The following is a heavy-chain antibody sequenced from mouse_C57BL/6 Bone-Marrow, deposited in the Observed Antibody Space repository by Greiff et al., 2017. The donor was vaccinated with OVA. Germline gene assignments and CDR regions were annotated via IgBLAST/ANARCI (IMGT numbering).Heavy chain of an antibody. D-gene: IGHD1-1*01. CDR2: INPNNGGT. Sequence: VQLKESGPELVKPGASVKMSCKASGYTFTDYNMHWVKQSHGKSLEWIGYINPNNGGTSYNQKFKGKATLTVNKSSSTAYMELRSLTSEDSAVYYCATKSPYYYGSSHWYFDVWGTGTTVTVSS. J-gene: IGHJ1*03. CDR1: GYTFTDYN. V-gene: IGHV1-22*01. CDR3: ATKSPYYYGSSHWYFDV.